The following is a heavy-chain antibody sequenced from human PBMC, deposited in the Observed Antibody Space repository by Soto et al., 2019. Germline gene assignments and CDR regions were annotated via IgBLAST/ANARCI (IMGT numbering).Heavy chain of an antibody. CDR2: ISYDGSNK. J-gene: IGHJ6*02. Sequence: QVQLVESGGGVVQPVRSLRLSFAASGFTFSSYAMHWVRQAPGKGLERVAVISYDGSNKYYADSVKGRFTISRDNSKNTLYLQMNSLRAEDTAVYYCARGGYSYGYAYYYYGMDVWGQGTTVTVSS. V-gene: IGHV3-30-3*01. CDR1: GFTFSSYA. D-gene: IGHD5-18*01. CDR3: ARGGYSYGYAYYYYGMDV.